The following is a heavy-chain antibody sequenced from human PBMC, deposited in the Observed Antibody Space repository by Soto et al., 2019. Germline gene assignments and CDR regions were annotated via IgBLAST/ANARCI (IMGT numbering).Heavy chain of an antibody. CDR3: ARDPDSGGAFDY. J-gene: IGHJ4*02. D-gene: IGHD2-15*01. V-gene: IGHV1-18*01. CDR2: ISVYNGNT. Sequence: QVQLVQSGAEVKKPGASVKVSCKASGYTFTSYGISWVRQAPGQGLEWMGWISVYNGNTNYAQNLQGRVTMTTDTTTSPAYMELRSLRSDDTAVYYCARDPDSGGAFDYWGQGTLVTVSS. CDR1: GYTFTSYG.